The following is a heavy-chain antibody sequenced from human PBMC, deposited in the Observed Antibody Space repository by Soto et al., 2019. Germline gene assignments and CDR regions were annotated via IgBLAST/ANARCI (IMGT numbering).Heavy chain of an antibody. Sequence: WIMKRNRPGEGLEWFGYINHRGSLYYNPSLKSRVSMSVDTSKNQFSLNLSSVTAADTAVYYCARELPQRQGRNMDVWGQGTTVTVSS. V-gene: IGHV4-31*02. J-gene: IGHJ6*02. CDR3: ARELPQRQGRNMDV. D-gene: IGHD1-1*01. CDR2: INHRGSL.